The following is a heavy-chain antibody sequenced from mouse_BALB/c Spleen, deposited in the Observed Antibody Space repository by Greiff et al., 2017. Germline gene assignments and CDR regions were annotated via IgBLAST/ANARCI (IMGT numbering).Heavy chain of an antibody. CDR1: GFTFSSYG. J-gene: IGHJ2*01. D-gene: IGHD2-1*01. V-gene: IGHV5-6-5*01. Sequence: EVQLVESGGDLVKPGGSLKLSCAASGFTFSSYGMSWVRQTPDKRLEWVATISSGGSTYYPDSVKGRFTISRDNARNILYLQMSSLRSEDTAMYYCARVYGNYFDYWGQGTTLTVSS. CDR2: ISSGGST. CDR3: ARVYGNYFDY.